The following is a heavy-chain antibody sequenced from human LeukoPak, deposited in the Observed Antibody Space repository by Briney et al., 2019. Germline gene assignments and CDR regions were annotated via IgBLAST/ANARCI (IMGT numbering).Heavy chain of an antibody. Sequence: GESLKISCEGSGYSFTNYWIGWVRQMPGKGLEWMGIIYPGDSDTRYSPSFQGQVTISADKSINTAYLQWSSLKASDTAMYYCARISHSTGWYFDYWGQGTLVTVSS. CDR2: IYPGDSDT. D-gene: IGHD6-19*01. J-gene: IGHJ4*02. CDR3: ARISHSTGWYFDY. V-gene: IGHV5-51*01. CDR1: GYSFTNYW.